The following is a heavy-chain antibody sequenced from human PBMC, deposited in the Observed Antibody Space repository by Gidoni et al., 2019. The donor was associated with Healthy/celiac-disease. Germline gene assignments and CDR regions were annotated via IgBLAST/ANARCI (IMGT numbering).Heavy chain of an antibody. Sequence: VSCKASGYTLTSYDINWVRQATGQGLEWMGWMNPNSGNTGYAQKFQGRVTMTRNTSISTAYMELSSLRSEDTAVYYCARGRRRTGFDYWGQGTLVTVSS. J-gene: IGHJ4*02. D-gene: IGHD1-1*01. CDR1: GYTLTSYD. CDR3: ARGRRRTGFDY. CDR2: MNPNSGNT. V-gene: IGHV1-8*01.